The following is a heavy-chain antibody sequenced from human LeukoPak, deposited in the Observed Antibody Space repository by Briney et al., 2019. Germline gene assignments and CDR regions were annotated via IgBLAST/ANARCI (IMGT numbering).Heavy chain of an antibody. CDR1: GFTFSSYS. V-gene: IGHV3-21*01. CDR2: ISSSSSYI. D-gene: IGHD3-22*01. CDR3: ASLRVDSSGYRGAFDI. Sequence: GGSLRLSCAASGFTFSSYSMNWVRQAPGKGLEWVSSISSSSSYIYYADSVKGRFTISRGNAKNSLYLQMNSLRAEDTAVYYCASLRVDSSGYRGAFDIWGQGTMVTVSS. J-gene: IGHJ3*02.